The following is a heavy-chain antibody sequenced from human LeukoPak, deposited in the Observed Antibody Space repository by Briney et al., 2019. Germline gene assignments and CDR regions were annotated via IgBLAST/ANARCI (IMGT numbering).Heavy chain of an antibody. CDR3: ASTAPSPFYYYYYGMDV. CDR1: GYTFTGYY. J-gene: IGHJ6*02. V-gene: IGHV1-2*02. CDR2: INPNSGGT. Sequence: GASVKVSCKASGYTFTGYYMHWVRQAPGQGPEWMGWINPNSGGTNYAQKFQGRVTMTRDTSISTAYMELSRLRSDDTAVYYCASTAPSPFYYYYYGMDVWGQGTTVTVSS.